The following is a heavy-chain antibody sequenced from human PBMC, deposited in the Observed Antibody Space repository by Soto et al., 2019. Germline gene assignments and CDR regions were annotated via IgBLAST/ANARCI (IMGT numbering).Heavy chain of an antibody. Sequence: QLQLQESGPGLLKPSETLSLTCTVSGGSITSSTFSWRWIRQPPGKGLEWIGSIYYSGSTYCNPSLTSRVTISVDTSKNQLSLKLKSVTAADTAVYYCAGPGDCSGGTCHENWFDPWGQGSLVTVSS. V-gene: IGHV4-39*01. D-gene: IGHD2-15*01. CDR2: IYYSGST. CDR3: AGPGDCSGGTCHENWFDP. J-gene: IGHJ5*02. CDR1: GGSITSSTFS.